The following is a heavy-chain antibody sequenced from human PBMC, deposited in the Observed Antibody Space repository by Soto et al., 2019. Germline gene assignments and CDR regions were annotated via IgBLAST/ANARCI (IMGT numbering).Heavy chain of an antibody. V-gene: IGHV3-23*01. Sequence: PGGSLRLSCAASGFTFSNYAMSWVRQAPGKGLEWVSTLTGGGGSTYYADSVKGRFTISRDSSKNTLYLQMNSLRADDTAVYYCAKMGFCSNANCYSDAFEFWGQGTMVTVSS. CDR1: GFTFSNYA. CDR3: AKMGFCSNANCYSDAFEF. D-gene: IGHD2-2*01. CDR2: LTGGGGST. J-gene: IGHJ3*01.